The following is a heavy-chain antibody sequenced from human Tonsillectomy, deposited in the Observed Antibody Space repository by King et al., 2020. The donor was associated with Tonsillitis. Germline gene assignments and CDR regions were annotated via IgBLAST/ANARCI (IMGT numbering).Heavy chain of an antibody. D-gene: IGHD2-15*01. J-gene: IGHJ4*02. Sequence: VQLVESGGGLVKPGRSLRLSCTASGFTFGDYAMSWFRQAPGKGLEWVGFIRSKAYGGTTEYAASVKGRFTISRDDYKSIAYLQMNSLKTEDTAVYYCTRVIGYCSCGSCYCPVNWGQGTLVTVFS. CDR3: TRVIGYCSCGSCYCPVN. CDR1: GFTFGDYA. V-gene: IGHV3-49*05. CDR2: IRSKAYGGTT.